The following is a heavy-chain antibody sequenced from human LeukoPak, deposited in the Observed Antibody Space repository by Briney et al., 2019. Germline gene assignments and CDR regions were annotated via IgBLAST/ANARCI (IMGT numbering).Heavy chain of an antibody. V-gene: IGHV3-53*01. D-gene: IGHD3-3*01. Sequence: GGSLRLSCAASGFTFSDYYMSWVRQAPGKGLEWVSVIYSGGSTYYADSVKGRFTISRDNSKNTLYLQMNSLRAEDAAVYYCAKAGLRFLEWVPVYFDYWGQGTLVTVSS. CDR2: IYSGGST. CDR3: AKAGLRFLEWVPVYFDY. J-gene: IGHJ4*02. CDR1: GFTFSDYY.